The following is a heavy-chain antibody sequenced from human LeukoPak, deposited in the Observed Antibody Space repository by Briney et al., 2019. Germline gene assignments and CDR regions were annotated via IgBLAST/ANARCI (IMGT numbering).Heavy chain of an antibody. CDR1: GGSISSSNW. Sequence: PSGTLSLTCAVSGGSISSSNWWSWVRQPPGKGLEWIGEIYHSGSTNYNPSLKSRVTISVDKSENQFSLKLSSVTAADTAVYYCARVHRQLRFRLHYVENWFDPWGQGTLVTVSS. CDR2: IYHSGST. V-gene: IGHV4-4*02. J-gene: IGHJ5*02. D-gene: IGHD5-12*01. CDR3: ARVHRQLRFRLHYVENWFDP.